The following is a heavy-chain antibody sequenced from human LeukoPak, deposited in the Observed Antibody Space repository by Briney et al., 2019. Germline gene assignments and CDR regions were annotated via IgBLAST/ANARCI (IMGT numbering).Heavy chain of an antibody. Sequence: SETLSLTCTVSGGSISSGSYYWSWIRQPAGKGLEWIGRIYTSGSTNYNPSLKSRVTISVDTSKNQFSLKLSSVTAADTAVYYCARDRGHWGCSSTSCHPDYYYYMDVWGKGTTVTVSS. D-gene: IGHD2-2*01. CDR2: IYTSGST. J-gene: IGHJ6*03. V-gene: IGHV4-61*02. CDR3: ARDRGHWGCSSTSCHPDYYYYMDV. CDR1: GGSISSGSYY.